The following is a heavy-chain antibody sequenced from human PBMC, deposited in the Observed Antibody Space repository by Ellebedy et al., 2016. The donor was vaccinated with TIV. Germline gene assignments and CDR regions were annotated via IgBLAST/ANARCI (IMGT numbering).Heavy chain of an antibody. CDR2: FYYTGHT. CDR3: ARVAENTEGYNSESYFDY. V-gene: IGHV4-59*01. J-gene: IGHJ4*02. D-gene: IGHD5-24*01. CDR1: GASISPYS. Sequence: MPSETLSLTCSVSGASISPYSWSWIRQPPGKGLEYVGYFYYTGHTNYSPSLRSRLTISVDTPKNQFSLKLTSVTAADTAVYYCARVAENTEGYNSESYFDYWGQGTLVTVSS.